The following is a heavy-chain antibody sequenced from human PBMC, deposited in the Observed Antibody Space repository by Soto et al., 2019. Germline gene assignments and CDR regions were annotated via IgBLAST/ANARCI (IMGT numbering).Heavy chain of an antibody. CDR1: GGSISSGGYY. Sequence: QVQLQESGPGLVKPSQTLSLTCTVSGGSISSGGYYWSWIRQHPGKGLEWIGYIYYSGSTYYNPSLKSRVTIPVDTSKNQFSLKLSSVTAADTAVYYCARGVWIAAAGGDYYYYYYMDVWGKGTTVTVSS. CDR3: ARGVWIAAAGGDYYYYYYMDV. V-gene: IGHV4-31*03. D-gene: IGHD6-13*01. J-gene: IGHJ6*03. CDR2: IYYSGST.